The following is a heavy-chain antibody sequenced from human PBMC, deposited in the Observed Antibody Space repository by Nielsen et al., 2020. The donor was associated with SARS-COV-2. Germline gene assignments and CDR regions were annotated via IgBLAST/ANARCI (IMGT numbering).Heavy chain of an antibody. V-gene: IGHV4-39*01. Sequence: SETLSLTCTVSGGSISSSSYYWGWIRQPPGKGLEWIGSIYYSGSTYYNPSLKSRVTISVDTSKNQFSLKLSSVTAADTAVYYCARLLGQLVPKYYYYGMDVWGQGTTVTVSS. CDR2: IYYSGST. CDR1: GGSISSSSYY. J-gene: IGHJ6*02. CDR3: ARLLGQLVPKYYYYGMDV. D-gene: IGHD6-13*01.